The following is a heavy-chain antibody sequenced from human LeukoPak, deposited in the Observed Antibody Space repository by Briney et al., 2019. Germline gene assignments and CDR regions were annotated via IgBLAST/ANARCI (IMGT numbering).Heavy chain of an antibody. CDR3: ARVKVGDYGGFGAFGI. J-gene: IGHJ3*02. V-gene: IGHV1-69*13. CDR2: IIPIFGTA. CDR1: GGTFSSYA. D-gene: IGHD4-23*01. Sequence: SVKVSCKASGGTFSSYAISWVRQAPGQGLEWMGGIIPIFGTANYAQKFQGRVTITADESTSTAYMELSSLRSEDTAVYYCARVKVGDYGGFGAFGIWGQGTMVTVSS.